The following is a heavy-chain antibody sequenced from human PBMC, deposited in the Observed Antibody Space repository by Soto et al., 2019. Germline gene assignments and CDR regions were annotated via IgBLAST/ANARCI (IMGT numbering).Heavy chain of an antibody. Sequence: QMQLQESGPGLVKPSETLSLTCTVSGGSISRNSYYWGWIRQPPGKGLEWIGSIYYSGSTYYNPSLKSRATISVDTSKNHFSLKLSSVTAADTAVYYCARHDWNGVDYWGQGTLVTVSS. CDR1: GGSISRNSYY. D-gene: IGHD1-1*01. V-gene: IGHV4-39*01. J-gene: IGHJ4*02. CDR2: IYYSGST. CDR3: ARHDWNGVDY.